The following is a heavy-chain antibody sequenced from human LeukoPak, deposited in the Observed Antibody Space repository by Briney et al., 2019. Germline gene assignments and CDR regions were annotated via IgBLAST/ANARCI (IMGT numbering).Heavy chain of an antibody. CDR1: GFPFSTYS. Sequence: PGGSLRLSCAASGFPFSTYSMDWVRQAPGKGLEWVSYISSSGSTIYYADSVRGRFTISRDNAKNSLYLQMNSLRDEDTAVYYCARVATRSDDYWGQGILVTVSS. CDR2: ISSSGSTI. CDR3: ARVATRSDDY. J-gene: IGHJ4*02. D-gene: IGHD4-11*01. V-gene: IGHV3-48*02.